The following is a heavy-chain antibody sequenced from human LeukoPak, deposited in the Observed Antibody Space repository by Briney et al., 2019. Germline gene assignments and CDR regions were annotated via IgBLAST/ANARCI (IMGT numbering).Heavy chain of an antibody. CDR1: GGSINSYY. Sequence: PSETLSLTCTVSGGSINSYYWSWIRQPPGKGLEWIGYIFYTGTTEYNPSLKSRVTISVDRAMNRFSMKLTSVTAADTAVYYCARHPLQGTVLFDYWGQGTLVTVSS. D-gene: IGHD1-1*01. CDR2: IFYTGTT. V-gene: IGHV4-59*08. CDR3: ARHPLQGTVLFDY. J-gene: IGHJ4*02.